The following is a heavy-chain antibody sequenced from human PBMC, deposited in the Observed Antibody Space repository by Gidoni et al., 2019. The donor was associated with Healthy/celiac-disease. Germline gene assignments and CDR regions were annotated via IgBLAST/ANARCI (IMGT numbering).Heavy chain of an antibody. J-gene: IGHJ6*02. CDR2: ISGSGGST. V-gene: IGHV3-23*01. CDR1: GFTFGSYA. CDR3: AKGSITMVRVPMDV. Sequence: EVQLLESGGGLVQPGGSLRPSCAASGFTFGSYAMSWVRQAPGKGLEWVSAISGSGGSTYYADSVKGRFTISRDNSKNTLYLQMNSLRAEDTAVYYCAKGSITMVRVPMDVWGQGTTVTVSS. D-gene: IGHD3-10*01.